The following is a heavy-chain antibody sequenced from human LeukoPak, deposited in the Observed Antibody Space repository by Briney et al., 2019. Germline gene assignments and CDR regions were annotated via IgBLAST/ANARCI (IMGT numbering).Heavy chain of an antibody. Sequence: SQTLSLTCTVSGGSIRSGDFYWSWIRQPPGKGLEWIGYIYYSGSTNYNPSLKSRVTISVDTSKNQFSLKLSSVTAADTAVYYCARGCSYGRSYYYYGMDVWGQGTTVTVSS. J-gene: IGHJ6*02. CDR1: GGSIRSGDFY. V-gene: IGHV4-61*08. CDR2: IYYSGST. CDR3: ARGCSYGRSYYYYGMDV. D-gene: IGHD5-18*01.